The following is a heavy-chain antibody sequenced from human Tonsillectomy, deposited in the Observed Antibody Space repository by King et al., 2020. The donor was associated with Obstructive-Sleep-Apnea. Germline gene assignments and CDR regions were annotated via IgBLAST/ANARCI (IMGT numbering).Heavy chain of an antibody. CDR1: GFTFSSYA. J-gene: IGHJ4*02. V-gene: IGHV3-23*04. CDR2: ISGSGGST. CDR3: AKGDGSGNYYTGHFDY. Sequence: VQLVESGGGLVQPGGSLRLSCAASGFTFSSYAMNWVRQAPGKGLEWVSGISGSGGSTYYADSVKGRFTISRANSKNTLSLQMNSLRAEDTAVFYCAKGDGSGNYYTGHFDYWGQGTLVTVSS. D-gene: IGHD3-10*01.